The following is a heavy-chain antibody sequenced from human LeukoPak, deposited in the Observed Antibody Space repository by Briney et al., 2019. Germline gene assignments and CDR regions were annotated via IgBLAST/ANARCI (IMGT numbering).Heavy chain of an antibody. D-gene: IGHD3-3*01. CDR1: GVTFDDYG. J-gene: IGHJ4*02. V-gene: IGHV3-20*04. Sequence: GGSLRLSCAASGVTFDDYGMSWVRQAPGKGLEWVSGINWNGGSTGYADSVKGRFTISRDNAKNSLYLQMNSLRAEDTALYYCARALDYDFWSGYYRIGGEFDYWGQGTLVTVSS. CDR2: INWNGGST. CDR3: ARALDYDFWSGYYRIGGEFDY.